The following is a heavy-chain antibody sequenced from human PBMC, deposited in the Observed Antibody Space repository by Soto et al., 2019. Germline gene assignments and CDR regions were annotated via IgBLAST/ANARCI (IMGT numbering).Heavy chain of an antibody. J-gene: IGHJ6*03. CDR1: GGSISSYY. CDR2: IYYSGST. V-gene: IGHV4-59*08. Sequence: SETLSLTCTVSGGSISSYYWSWIRQPPGKGLEWIGYIYYSGSTNYNPSLKSRVTISVDTSKNQFSLKLSSVTAADTAVYYCARHHLGWPNYYYYYMDVWGKGTTVTVSS. D-gene: IGHD6-19*01. CDR3: ARHHLGWPNYYYYYMDV.